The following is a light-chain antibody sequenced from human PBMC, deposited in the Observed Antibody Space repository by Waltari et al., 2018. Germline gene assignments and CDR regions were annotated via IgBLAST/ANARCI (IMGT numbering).Light chain of an antibody. CDR3: QQRRDWPLT. V-gene: IGKV3-11*01. CDR2: DTS. Sequence: DIVLTQSPAILSLSPGERASLSCRASQSVTYYLAWYQQKPGQAPRLLIYDTSNRATGMPARFSGSGFGTDFTLTISSLEPEDFAVYYCQQRRDWPLTFGGGTKVEIK. CDR1: QSVTYY. J-gene: IGKJ4*01.